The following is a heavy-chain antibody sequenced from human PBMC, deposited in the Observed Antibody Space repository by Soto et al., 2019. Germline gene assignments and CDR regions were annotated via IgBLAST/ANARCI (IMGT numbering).Heavy chain of an antibody. CDR2: IKGDASTT. Sequence: EVQLVESGGGLVQPGGSLRLSCEASGFTFSDYWIHWVRQAPGKGLVWLSRIKGDASTTNYADSVMGRFTVSRDNARNTVYLQMNSLRAEDTAIYYCARGRRGYYYVDVWGKGLTVTVSS. J-gene: IGHJ6*03. D-gene: IGHD1-1*01. CDR3: ARGRRGYYYVDV. CDR1: GFTFSDYW. V-gene: IGHV3-74*01.